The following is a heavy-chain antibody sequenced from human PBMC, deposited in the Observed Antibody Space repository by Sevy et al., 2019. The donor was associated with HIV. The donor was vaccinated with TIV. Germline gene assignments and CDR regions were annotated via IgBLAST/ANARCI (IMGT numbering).Heavy chain of an antibody. Sequence: SETLSLTCIVSGGSISSSLYYWGWIRQPPGKGLEWIATLYYTGSIYYNPSLRTRLTISADSSQNQFSLKLSFVAAADTALYFCARTQGGSTDGGDSSSYYYEGDHYFDLWGQGLLVTVSS. D-gene: IGHD3-22*01. CDR2: LYYTGSI. CDR1: GGSISSSLYY. V-gene: IGHV4-39*01. CDR3: ARTQGGSTDGGDSSSYYYEGDHYFDL. J-gene: IGHJ4*02.